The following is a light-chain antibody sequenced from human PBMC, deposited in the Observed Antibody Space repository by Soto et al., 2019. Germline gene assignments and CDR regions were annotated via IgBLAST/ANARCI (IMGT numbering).Light chain of an antibody. CDR2: DVS. CDR1: QSISGW. CDR3: QQANSFPLT. V-gene: IGKV1-5*01. J-gene: IGKJ4*01. Sequence: DIQMTQSPSTLSASVGDRVTITCRASQSISGWLAWYQQKPGKAPKLLIYDVSNLKIGVPSRFSGSGSGTDFTLTISSLQPEDFATYYCQQANSFPLTFGGGTKVDIK.